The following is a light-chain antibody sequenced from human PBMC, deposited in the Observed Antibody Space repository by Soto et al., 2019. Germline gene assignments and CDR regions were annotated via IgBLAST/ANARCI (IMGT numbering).Light chain of an antibody. CDR3: SSYTVINTAV. CDR2: EVD. Sequence: QAVVTQPASVSGSPGQSVSISCTGSTSDVGAYNYVAWYQHKPGKAPRLLIYEVDHRPSGISPRFSGSKSGNTASLTISGLQTDDEADYYCSSYTVINTAVFGGGTKLTV. J-gene: IGLJ3*02. CDR1: TSDVGAYNY. V-gene: IGLV2-14*01.